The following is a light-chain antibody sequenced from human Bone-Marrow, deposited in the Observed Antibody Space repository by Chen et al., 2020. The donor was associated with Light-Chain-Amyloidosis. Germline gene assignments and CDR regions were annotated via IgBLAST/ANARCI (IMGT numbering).Light chain of an antibody. J-gene: IGKJ1*01. V-gene: IGKV2-30*01. CDR2: KVS. Sequence: VVLTQSPRSLPVTLGQPASISCRSSESLVYSDGNTYLNWVQQRPGQSPRRLIYKVSYRESGVPDRFSGRGSGTDFTLEISRVEAEDVGFYYCMQGTSWPPSTFGQGTKVEIK. CDR1: ESLVYSDGNTY. CDR3: MQGTSWPPST.